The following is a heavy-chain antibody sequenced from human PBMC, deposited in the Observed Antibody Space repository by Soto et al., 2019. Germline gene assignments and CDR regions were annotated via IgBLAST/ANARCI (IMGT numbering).Heavy chain of an antibody. CDR2: ISYDGPNK. D-gene: IGHD5-18*01. CDR1: GFTFSTYA. Sequence: QVQLVESGGGVVQPGRSLRLSCAASGFTFSTYAMHWVRQAPGKGLEWVAVISYDGPNKYYADSVRGRCTISREPSKNTMFLQMNSLRAEDTAVYYCAKDGGGYNYGYVMLDKYYYGMDVWGQGTTVTVSS. V-gene: IGHV3-30-3*01. J-gene: IGHJ6*02. CDR3: AKDGGGYNYGYVMLDKYYYGMDV.